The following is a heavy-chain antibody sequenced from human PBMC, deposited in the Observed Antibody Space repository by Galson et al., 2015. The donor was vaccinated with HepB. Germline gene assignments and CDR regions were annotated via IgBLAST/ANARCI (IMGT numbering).Heavy chain of an antibody. Sequence: ETLSLTCTVSGGSISSYYWSWIRQPPGKGLEWIGYIYYSGSTNYNPSLKSRVTISVDTSKNQFSLKLSSVTAADTAVYYCARVLRLGTYDYVWGRTHGWFDPWGQGTLVTVSS. CDR3: ARVLRLGTYDYVWGRTHGWFDP. V-gene: IGHV4-59*01. CDR1: GGSISSYY. CDR2: IYYSGST. D-gene: IGHD3-16*01. J-gene: IGHJ5*02.